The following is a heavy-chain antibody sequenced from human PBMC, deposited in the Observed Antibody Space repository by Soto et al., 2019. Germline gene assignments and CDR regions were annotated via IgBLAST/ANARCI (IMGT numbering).Heavy chain of an antibody. V-gene: IGHV1-69*13. CDR3: ARVFNRDYYGSGSYPYYFDY. J-gene: IGHJ4*02. Sequence: ASVKVSCKASGGTFSSYAISWVRQAPGQGLEWMGGIIPIFGTANYAQKFQGRVTITVDESTSTAYMELSSLRSEDTAVYYCARVFNRDYYGSGSYPYYFDYWGQGTLVTVSS. CDR2: IIPIFGTA. CDR1: GGTFSSYA. D-gene: IGHD3-10*01.